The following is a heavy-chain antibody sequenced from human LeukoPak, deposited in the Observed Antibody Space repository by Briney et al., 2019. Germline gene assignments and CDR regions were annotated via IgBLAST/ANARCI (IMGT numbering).Heavy chain of an antibody. D-gene: IGHD6-13*01. CDR2: ISAYNGNT. CDR3: ARDTRRPGPTRRSSSWYYFDY. CDR1: GYTFTSYG. V-gene: IGHV1-18*01. Sequence: ASVKVSCKASGYTFTSYGISWVRQAPGQGLEWMGWISAYNGNTNYAQKLQGRVTMTTDTSTSTAYMELRSLRSDDTAVYYCARDTRRPGPTRRSSSWYYFDYWGQGTLVTVSS. J-gene: IGHJ4*02.